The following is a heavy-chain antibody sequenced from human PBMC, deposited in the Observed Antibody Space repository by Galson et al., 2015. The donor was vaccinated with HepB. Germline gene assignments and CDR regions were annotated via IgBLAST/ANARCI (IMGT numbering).Heavy chain of an antibody. CDR2: IWYDGSNK. V-gene: IGHV3-33*01. CDR3: ARDRYYGSGNYYYYGMDV. Sequence: SLRLSCAASGFTFSSYGMNWVRQAPGKGLEWVAVIWYDGSNKYYADSVKGRFTISRDNSKNTLYLQMNSLRAEDTAVYYCARDRYYGSGNYYYYGMDVWGQGTTVTVSS. J-gene: IGHJ6*02. CDR1: GFTFSSYG. D-gene: IGHD3-10*01.